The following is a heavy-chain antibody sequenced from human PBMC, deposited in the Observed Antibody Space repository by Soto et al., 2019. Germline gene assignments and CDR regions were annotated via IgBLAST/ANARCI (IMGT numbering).Heavy chain of an antibody. Sequence: GGSLRLSCAASGFTFSSYAMSWVRQAPGKGLEWVSAISGSGGSTYYADSVKGRFTISRDNSKNTLYLQMNSLRAEDTAVYYCAKDVGAKPPVAYYYYGMDVWGQGTTVTVS. J-gene: IGHJ6*02. D-gene: IGHD3-16*01. CDR3: AKDVGAKPPVAYYYYGMDV. CDR2: ISGSGGST. V-gene: IGHV3-23*01. CDR1: GFTFSSYA.